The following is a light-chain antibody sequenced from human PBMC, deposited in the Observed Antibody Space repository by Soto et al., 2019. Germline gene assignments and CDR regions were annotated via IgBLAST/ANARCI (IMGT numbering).Light chain of an antibody. Sequence: IVLTQSPGTLSLSPGERATLSCRASQSLSDDSLAWYQQKPGQPPSLLIYGASRRATGIPDRFSGSGSGPDTTLTIGRLEPGDFEVYYCMRYGTSPTWTFGQGTKVEIK. CDR1: QSLSDDS. J-gene: IGKJ1*01. V-gene: IGKV3-20*01. CDR2: GAS. CDR3: MRYGTSPTWT.